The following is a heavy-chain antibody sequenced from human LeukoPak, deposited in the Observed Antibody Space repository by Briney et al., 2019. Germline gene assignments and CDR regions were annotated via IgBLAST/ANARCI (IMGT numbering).Heavy chain of an antibody. CDR2: ISYDGTHK. J-gene: IGHJ4*02. CDR1: GFTFNSYC. Sequence: GRSLRLSCAAAGFTFNSYCMFWVRQVPGKGLEWVAVISYDGTHKYYADSVKGRFTISRDNSKNTLHLQMDGLRVEDAALYYCAKSFYDSGGYYGIIDYWGQGTLVTVSS. V-gene: IGHV3-30*18. D-gene: IGHD3-22*01. CDR3: AKSFYDSGGYYGIIDY.